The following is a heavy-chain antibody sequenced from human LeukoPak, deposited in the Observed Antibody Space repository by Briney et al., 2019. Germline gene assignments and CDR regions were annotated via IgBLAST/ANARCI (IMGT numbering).Heavy chain of an antibody. CDR3: ASGYSYGSEYHY. CDR1: GYTFTGYY. V-gene: IGHV1-2*02. Sequence: ASVKVSCKASGYTFTGYYMHWVRPAPGQGLEWMGWINPNSGGTNYAQKFQGRGTMTRYTSISTAYMELSRLRSDDTAVYYCASGYSYGSEYHYWGQGTLVTVSS. CDR2: INPNSGGT. J-gene: IGHJ4*02. D-gene: IGHD5-18*01.